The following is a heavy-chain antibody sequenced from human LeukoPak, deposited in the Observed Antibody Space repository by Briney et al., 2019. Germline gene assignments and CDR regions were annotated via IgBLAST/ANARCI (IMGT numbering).Heavy chain of an antibody. Sequence: SETLSLTCTVSGGSISSSSYYWGWIRQPPGKGLEWIGSIYYSGSTYYNPSLKSRVTISVDTSKNRFSLKLSSVTAADTAVYYCARVGYSGSYYGDYWGQGTLVTVSS. J-gene: IGHJ4*02. CDR3: ARVGYSGSYYGDY. D-gene: IGHD1-26*01. CDR1: GGSISSSSYY. CDR2: IYYSGST. V-gene: IGHV4-39*01.